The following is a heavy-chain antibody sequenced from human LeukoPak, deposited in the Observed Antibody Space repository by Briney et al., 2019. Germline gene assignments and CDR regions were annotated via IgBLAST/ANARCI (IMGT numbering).Heavy chain of an antibody. J-gene: IGHJ2*01. Sequence: GGSLRLSCAASGFTFSGYAMHWVRQAPGKGLEYVSAISTTGGRTYYVNSVRGRFTISRDNSKNTLYLQMNSLRAEDTAVYYCAKGSSTYSITSYWYFDLWGRGTLVTVSS. CDR3: AKGSSTYSITSYWYFDL. CDR1: GFTFSGYA. CDR2: ISTTGGRT. V-gene: IGHV3-64*01. D-gene: IGHD6-13*01.